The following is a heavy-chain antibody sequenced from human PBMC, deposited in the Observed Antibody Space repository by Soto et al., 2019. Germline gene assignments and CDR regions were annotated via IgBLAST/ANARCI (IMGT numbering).Heavy chain of an antibody. CDR3: ARGSTASRGGLLNY. J-gene: IGHJ4*02. CDR2: INSDVSST. CDR1: GFTLSSYW. V-gene: IGHV3-74*01. D-gene: IGHD3-10*01. Sequence: EVQLVESGGGLVQPGGSLRLSCAASGFTLSSYWIHWVRQAPGKGLVWVSRINSDVSSTSYADSVKGRFTISRHNAKNTGYLQRSSLRAEDTAVYYCARGSTASRGGLLNYWGQGTVVSVSS.